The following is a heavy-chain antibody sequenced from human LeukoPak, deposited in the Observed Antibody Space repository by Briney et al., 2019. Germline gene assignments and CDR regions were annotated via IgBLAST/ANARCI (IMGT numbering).Heavy chain of an antibody. CDR3: ARGGRLVEYYFDY. V-gene: IGHV4-38-2*02. CDR1: GYSISSGYY. J-gene: IGHJ4*02. CDR2: IYHSGRT. D-gene: IGHD1-26*01. Sequence: SETLSLTCTVSGYSISSGYYWGWIRQPPGKGLGWIGSIYHSGRTNYNPSLKSRVTISVDTSKSQFSLKLSSVTAADTAVYYCARGGRLVEYYFDYWGQGTLVTVSS.